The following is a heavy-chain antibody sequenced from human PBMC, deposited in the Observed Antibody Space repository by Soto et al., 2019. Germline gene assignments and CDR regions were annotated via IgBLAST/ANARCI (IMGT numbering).Heavy chain of an antibody. Sequence: GASVKVSCKASGYTFTNYGITWVRQAPGQGLEWMGWINPNSGGTNYAQKFQGWVTMTRDTSISTAYMELSRLRSDDTAVYYCARSEGIAAADYYYGMDVWGQGTTVTAP. D-gene: IGHD6-13*01. V-gene: IGHV1-2*04. J-gene: IGHJ6*02. CDR2: INPNSGGT. CDR1: GYTFTNYG. CDR3: ARSEGIAAADYYYGMDV.